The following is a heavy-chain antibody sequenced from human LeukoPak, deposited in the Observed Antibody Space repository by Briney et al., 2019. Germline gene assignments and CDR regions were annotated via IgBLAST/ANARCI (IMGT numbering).Heavy chain of an antibody. CDR3: AKDIGGGLFDY. V-gene: IGHV3-9*01. CDR1: GFTFDDYA. Sequence: GGSLRLSCAASGFTFDDYAMHWVRQAPGKGLEWVSGISWNSGSIGYADSVKGRFTISRDNAKNSLYLQMNSLRAEDTALYYCAKDIGGGLFDYWGQGTLVTVSS. CDR2: ISWNSGSI. J-gene: IGHJ4*02. D-gene: IGHD1-26*01.